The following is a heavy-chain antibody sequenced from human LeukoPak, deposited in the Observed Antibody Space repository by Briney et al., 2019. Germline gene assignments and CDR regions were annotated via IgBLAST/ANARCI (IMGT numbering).Heavy chain of an antibody. CDR2: IIPIFGTA. V-gene: IGHV1-69*05. CDR1: GGTFNSYA. J-gene: IGHJ4*02. Sequence: SVKVSCKASGGTFNSYAISWVRQAPRQGPEWMGGIIPIFGTANYVQKFQGRVTITTDESTSTAYMELSSLRSEDTAVYYCARLATTDLFDYWGQGTLVTVSS. D-gene: IGHD5-12*01. CDR3: ARLATTDLFDY.